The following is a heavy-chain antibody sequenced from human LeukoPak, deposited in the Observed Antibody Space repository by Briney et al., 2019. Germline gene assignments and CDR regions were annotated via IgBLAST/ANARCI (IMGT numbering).Heavy chain of an antibody. CDR2: IDSSSDTI. CDR1: GFTFSSYS. V-gene: IGHV3-48*01. CDR3: ARDPPSGGFDS. J-gene: IGHJ4*02. D-gene: IGHD2-15*01. Sequence: GGSLRLSCAASGFTFSSYSTNWVRQAPGKGLEWVSYIDSSSDTIYYADPVKGRFTITRDNARRSLYLQMNSLRGEDTAVYYCARDPPSGGFDSWGQGILVTVSS.